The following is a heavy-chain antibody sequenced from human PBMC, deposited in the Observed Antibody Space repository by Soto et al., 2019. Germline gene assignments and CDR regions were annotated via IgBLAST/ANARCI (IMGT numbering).Heavy chain of an antibody. J-gene: IGHJ2*01. CDR2: IYWGDDT. CDR1: GFSLSTSGVG. D-gene: IGHD3-16*02. Sequence: QITLKESGPTLVKPTQTLTLTCTFTGFSLSTSGVGVGWMRQPPGKALDWLALIYWGDDTRYSPSLKSRLTIATDTPENPVVITMTNMEPVDTATYYCAHSVNEYVWGSCRGGGYFDLWGRGTLVTVSS. V-gene: IGHV2-5*02. CDR3: AHSVNEYVWGSCRGGGYFDL.